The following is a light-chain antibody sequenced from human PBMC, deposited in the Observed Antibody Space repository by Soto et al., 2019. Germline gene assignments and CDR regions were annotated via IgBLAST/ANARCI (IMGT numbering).Light chain of an antibody. CDR2: RNN. CDR1: SSNIGSNY. J-gene: IGLJ3*02. V-gene: IGLV1-47*01. Sequence: QSALTQPPSASGTPGQRVTISCSGSSSNIGSNYVYWYQQLPGTAPKLLIYRNNQRPSGVPDRFSGSKSGTSASLAISGLRSEDEADYYCAAWDDSLSGQEFGGGTKLTVL. CDR3: AAWDDSLSGQE.